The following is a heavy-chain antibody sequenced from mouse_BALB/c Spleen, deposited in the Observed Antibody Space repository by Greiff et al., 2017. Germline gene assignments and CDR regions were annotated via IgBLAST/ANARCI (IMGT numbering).Heavy chain of an antibody. J-gene: IGHJ3*01. D-gene: IGHD2-1*01. CDR2: IYPGSGST. CDR1: GYNFTSYW. V-gene: IGHV1-55*01. CDR3: ARGGNFAWFAY. Sequence: QVQLQQPGAELVKPGTSVKLSCKASGYNFTSYWINWVKLRPGQGLEWIGDIYPGSGSTSYNEKFKSKATLTVDTSSSTAYMQLSSLASEDSAHYYCARGGNFAWFAYWGQGTLVTVSA.